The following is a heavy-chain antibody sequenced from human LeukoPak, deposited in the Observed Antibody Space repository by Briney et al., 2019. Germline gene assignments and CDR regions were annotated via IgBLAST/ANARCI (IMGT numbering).Heavy chain of an antibody. Sequence: SETLSLTCIVSGGSISSSSYYWGWVRQPPGKGLEWIGIIYYSGSTNYNPSLKSRVTISVDTSKNQFSLKLSSVTAADTAVYYCAGGHGSGTKTHAFDIWGEGTMVTVSS. CDR3: AGGHGSGTKTHAFDI. V-gene: IGHV4-39*07. J-gene: IGHJ3*02. CDR2: IYYSGST. CDR1: GGSISSSSYY. D-gene: IGHD3-10*01.